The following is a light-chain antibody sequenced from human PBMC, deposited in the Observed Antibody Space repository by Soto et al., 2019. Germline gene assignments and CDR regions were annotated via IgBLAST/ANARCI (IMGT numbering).Light chain of an antibody. CDR2: ATS. V-gene: IGKV1-39*01. CDR3: QQSYKMPS. Sequence: EIPLTQSPSSLAASVGDRRTLTCRASRNVSIYLNWYQHKPGKGPTLLIHATSNLQIGVPSRFSGSGSGTEFTLTISSLEPEDFRTYYCQQSYKMPSFGQGTRLEI. J-gene: IGKJ5*01. CDR1: RNVSIY.